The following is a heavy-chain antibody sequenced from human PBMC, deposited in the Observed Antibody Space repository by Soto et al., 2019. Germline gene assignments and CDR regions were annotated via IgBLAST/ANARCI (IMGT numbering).Heavy chain of an antibody. CDR3: ARGKGMEENYFYYGLDI. Sequence: ASVKGSCKASGYTFSTYGMHWVRQAPGQSLEWMGWLNGGTGQTRYSQRFQDRGIITRDTSASTGYMELSSLRSEDTAGYYCARGKGMEENYFYYGLDIWGQGTTVTVSS. D-gene: IGHD1-1*01. CDR1: GYTFSTYG. J-gene: IGHJ6*02. CDR2: LNGGTGQT. V-gene: IGHV1-3*01.